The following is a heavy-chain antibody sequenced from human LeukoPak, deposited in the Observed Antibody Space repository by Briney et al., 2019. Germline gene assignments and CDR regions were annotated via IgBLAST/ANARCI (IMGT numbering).Heavy chain of an antibody. CDR2: IIPIFGTA. CDR1: GGTFSSYA. D-gene: IGHD5-18*01. J-gene: IGHJ4*02. CDR3: ASEDTAMVYDY. Sequence: SVKVSCKASGGTFSSYAISWVRQAPGQGLEWMGGIIPIFGTANYAQKFQGRVTITADESTSTAYMELSSMRSEDTAVYYCASEDTAMVYDYWGQGTLVIVSS. V-gene: IGHV1-69*13.